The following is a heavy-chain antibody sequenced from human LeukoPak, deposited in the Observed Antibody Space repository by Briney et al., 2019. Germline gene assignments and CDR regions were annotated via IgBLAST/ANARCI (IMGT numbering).Heavy chain of an antibody. D-gene: IGHD6-13*01. Sequence: SETLSLTCTVSGASISVYYWTWIRQPPGRGLEWIGHIHHSGSTNYNPSLRSRVSISIDTSKTQFSLRLTSVTAADTAVYYCARGSYSSSWHRMDNDFDYWGQGTLVTVSS. CDR1: GASISVYY. CDR2: IHHSGST. V-gene: IGHV4-59*12. CDR3: ARGSYSSSWHRMDNDFDY. J-gene: IGHJ4*02.